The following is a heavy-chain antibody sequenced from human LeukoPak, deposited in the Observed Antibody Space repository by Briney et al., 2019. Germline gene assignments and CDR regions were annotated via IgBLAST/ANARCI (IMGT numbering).Heavy chain of an antibody. J-gene: IGHJ1*01. CDR2: INPSGGST. CDR3: ARDYGAAAEYFRH. Sequence: ASVKVSCKASGYSFTSYYMHWVRQAPGQGLEWMGIINPSGGSTSYAQKFQGRVTMTRDTSTSTVYMELSSLRSEDTAVYYCARDYGAAAEYFRHWGQGTLVTVSS. CDR1: GYSFTSYY. D-gene: IGHD3-10*01. V-gene: IGHV1-46*01.